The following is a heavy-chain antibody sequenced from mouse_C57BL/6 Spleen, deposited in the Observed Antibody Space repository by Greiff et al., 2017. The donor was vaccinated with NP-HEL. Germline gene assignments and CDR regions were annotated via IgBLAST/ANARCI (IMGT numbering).Heavy chain of an antibody. Sequence: EVMLVESGEGLVKPGGSLKLSCAASGFTFSSYAMSWVRQTPEKRLEWVAYISSGGDYIYYADTVKGRFTISRDTARNTLYLQMSSLKSEDTSMYYCTRRATTGFPYFDYWGQGTTLTVSS. CDR2: ISSGGDYI. CDR3: TRRATTGFPYFDY. D-gene: IGHD1-1*01. J-gene: IGHJ2*01. V-gene: IGHV5S21*01. CDR1: GFTFSSYA.